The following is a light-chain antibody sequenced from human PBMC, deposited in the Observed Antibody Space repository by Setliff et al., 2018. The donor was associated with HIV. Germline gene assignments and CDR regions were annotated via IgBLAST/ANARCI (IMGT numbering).Light chain of an antibody. V-gene: IGLV2-14*01. CDR2: EVS. Sequence: QSVLTQPASVSGSPGQSITISCTGTSSDVGGYNYVSWYQRHPGKAPKLMIYEVSNRPSGVSNRFSGSKSGNTASLTISGLQAEDEADYYCSSYTGSRTYVFGTGTKVTVL. J-gene: IGLJ1*01. CDR3: SSYTGSRTYV. CDR1: SSDVGGYNY.